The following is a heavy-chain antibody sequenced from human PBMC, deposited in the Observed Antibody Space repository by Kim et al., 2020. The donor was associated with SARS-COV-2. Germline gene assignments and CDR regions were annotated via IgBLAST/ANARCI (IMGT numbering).Heavy chain of an antibody. V-gene: IGHV3-13*01. J-gene: IGHJ5*02. Sequence: GGSLRLSCAASGFIFNHYDMHWIRQATGKGLEWVSVIGPAGDTYYSGSVKGRFTISRDNARNSLYLQMNRLRAGDTAVYYCAAAINTWYDGGFDPWGQGTLVTVSS. CDR3: AAAINTWYDGGFDP. CDR1: GFIFNHYD. D-gene: IGHD1-1*01. CDR2: IGPAGDT.